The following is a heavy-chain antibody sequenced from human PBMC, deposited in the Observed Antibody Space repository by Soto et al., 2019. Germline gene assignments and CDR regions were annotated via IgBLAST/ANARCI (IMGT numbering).Heavy chain of an antibody. V-gene: IGHV4-34*01. D-gene: IGHD6-6*01. J-gene: IGHJ6*02. CDR2: INHSGST. CDR3: ARGGRYSSSTGMVRNYCYYYGMDV. Sequence: SETLSLTCAVYGGSFSGYYWSWIRQPPGKGLEWIEEINHSGSTNYNPSLKSRVTISVDTSKNQFSLKLSSVTAADTAVYYCARGGRYSSSTGMVRNYCYYYGMDVWGQGTTVTVSS. CDR1: GGSFSGYY.